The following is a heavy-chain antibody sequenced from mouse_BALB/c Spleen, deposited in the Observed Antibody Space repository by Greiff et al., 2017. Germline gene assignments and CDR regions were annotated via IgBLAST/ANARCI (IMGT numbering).Heavy chain of an antibody. CDR1: GFTFSDFY. V-gene: IGHV7-1*02. CDR3: ARDAPYGNYFAY. CDR2: SRNKANDYTT. Sequence: EVKRVESGGGLVQPGGSQRLSCATSGFTFSDFYMEWVRQPPGKRLEWIAASRNKANDYTTEYSASVKGRFIVSRDTSQSILYLQMNALRAEDTAIYYCARDAPYGNYFAYWGQGTLVTVSA. J-gene: IGHJ3*01. D-gene: IGHD2-1*01.